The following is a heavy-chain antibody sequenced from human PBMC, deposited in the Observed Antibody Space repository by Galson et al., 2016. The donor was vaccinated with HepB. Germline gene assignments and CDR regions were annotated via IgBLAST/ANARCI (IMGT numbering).Heavy chain of an antibody. D-gene: IGHD2-2*01. CDR2: ISYDGNEK. CDR3: AREEDVVKVPPVLSRLFDY. J-gene: IGHJ4*02. Sequence: SLRLSCAASGFTFSSFAMHWVRQAPGKGLEWVAFISYDGNEKYYADSVKGRFTISRDNSKHTAYLQMDSLRAEDTAIYYCAREEDVVKVPPVLSRLFDYWGQGTLVTVSS. CDR1: GFTFSSFA. V-gene: IGHV3-30*04.